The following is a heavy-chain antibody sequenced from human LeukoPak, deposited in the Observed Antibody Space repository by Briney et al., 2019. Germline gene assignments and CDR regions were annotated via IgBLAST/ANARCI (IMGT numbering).Heavy chain of an antibody. CDR2: ISNSGTST. J-gene: IGHJ4*02. CDR3: AKPGSHYGY. Sequence: PGGSLRLSCAAPGFTFSSYAMTWVRQAPGKGLEWVSTISNSGTSTYYADSVRGRFTISRDNSKKMLYLQMNSLRAEDTALYYCAKPGSHYGYWGQGTLVTVSS. D-gene: IGHD1-26*01. V-gene: IGHV3-23*01. CDR1: GFTFSSYA.